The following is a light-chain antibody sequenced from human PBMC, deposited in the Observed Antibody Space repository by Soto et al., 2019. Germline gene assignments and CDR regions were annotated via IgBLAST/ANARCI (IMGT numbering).Light chain of an antibody. CDR3: QQRSNWPPWT. Sequence: ETVMTQSPGTLSLSPGERATLSCRASQSVSSGYLAWYQQKPGQAPRLLIFGASNRATGIPDRFTGSGSGTDFTLTISRLEPEDFAVYYCQQRSNWPPWTFGQGTKVEIK. CDR2: GAS. J-gene: IGKJ1*01. V-gene: IGKV3D-20*02. CDR1: QSVSSGY.